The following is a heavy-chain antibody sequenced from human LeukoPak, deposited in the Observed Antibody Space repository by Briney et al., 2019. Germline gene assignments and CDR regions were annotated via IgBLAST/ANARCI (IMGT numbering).Heavy chain of an antibody. CDR1: GYTFTGYY. J-gene: IGHJ5*02. Sequence: GASVKVSCKASGYTFTGYYMHWVRQAPGQGLEWMGRINPNSGGTNYAQKFQGRVTMTRDTSISTAYMELSRLRSDDTAVYYCARDQNYYGSGSYQWNWFDPWGQGTLVTASS. CDR3: ARDQNYYGSGSYQWNWFDP. V-gene: IGHV1-2*06. CDR2: INPNSGGT. D-gene: IGHD3-10*01.